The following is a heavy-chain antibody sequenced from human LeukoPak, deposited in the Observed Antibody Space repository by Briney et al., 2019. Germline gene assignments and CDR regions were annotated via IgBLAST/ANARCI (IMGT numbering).Heavy chain of an antibody. D-gene: IGHD3-10*01. V-gene: IGHV3-7*01. J-gene: IGHJ3*02. CDR2: IKQYGSET. Sequence: GGSLRLSCAASGFTFSNYWMSWVRQAPGKGLEWVAIIKQYGSETYYVDSVKGRFTISRDNAKNSLSVQMNSLRVEDTAVYYCARGHYSSGSGSYETVLYGFDIWGQGTMVTVSS. CDR3: ARGHYSSGSGSYETVLYGFDI. CDR1: GFTFSNYW.